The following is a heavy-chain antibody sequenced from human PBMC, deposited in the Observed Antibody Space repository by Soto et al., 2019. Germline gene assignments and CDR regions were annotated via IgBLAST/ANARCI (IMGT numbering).Heavy chain of an antibody. CDR2: INHSGST. Sequence: SETLSLTCAVYGGSFSGYYWSWIRQPPGKGLEWIGEINHSGSTNYNPSLKSRVTISVDTSKNQFSLKLSSVTAADTTVYYCARGLDGYNGRNYYFDYWGQGTLVTVSS. D-gene: IGHD5-12*01. CDR3: ARGLDGYNGRNYYFDY. CDR1: GGSFSGYY. J-gene: IGHJ4*02. V-gene: IGHV4-34*01.